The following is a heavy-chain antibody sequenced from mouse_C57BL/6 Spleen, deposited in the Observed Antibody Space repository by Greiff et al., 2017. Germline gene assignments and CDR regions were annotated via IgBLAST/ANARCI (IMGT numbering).Heavy chain of an antibody. Sequence: VQLQQSGPELVKPGASVKISCKASGYSFTDYNMNWVKQSNGQSLEWIGVINPNYGTTSYNQKFKGKATLTVDQSSSTAYMQLNSLTSEDSAVXYCEKEGIYDYDGFAYWGQGTLVTVSA. J-gene: IGHJ3*01. V-gene: IGHV1-39*01. D-gene: IGHD2-4*01. CDR3: EKEGIYDYDGFAY. CDR1: GYSFTDYN. CDR2: INPNYGTT.